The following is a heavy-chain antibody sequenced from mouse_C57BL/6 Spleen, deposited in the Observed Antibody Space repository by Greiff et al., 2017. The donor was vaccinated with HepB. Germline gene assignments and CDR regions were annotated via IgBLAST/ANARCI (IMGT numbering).Heavy chain of an antibody. CDR3: ARDSDYAFAY. D-gene: IGHD2-4*01. CDR1: GFTFSSYA. J-gene: IGHJ3*01. CDR2: ISDGGSYT. V-gene: IGHV5-4*01. Sequence: EVQGVESGGGLVKPGGSLKLSCAASGFTFSSYAMSWVRQTPEKRLEWVATISDGGSYTYYPDNVKGRFTISRDNAKNNLYLQMSHLKSEDTAMCYCARDSDYAFAYWGQGTLVTVSA.